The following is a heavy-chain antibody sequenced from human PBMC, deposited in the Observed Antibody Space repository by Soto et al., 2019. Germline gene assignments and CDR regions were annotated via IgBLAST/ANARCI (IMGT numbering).Heavy chain of an antibody. CDR2: ISYDGSNK. CDR3: AKDLGGNGLTIDY. V-gene: IGHV3-30*18. CDR1: GFTFSSYG. J-gene: IGHJ4*02. Sequence: QVQLVESGGGVVQPGRSLRLSCAASGFTFSSYGMHWVRQAPGKGLEWVAVISYDGSNKYYADSVKGRFTISRDKSKNTLYRQMNSLRAEDTDVYYCAKDLGGNGLTIDYWGQGTLVTVS. D-gene: IGHD2-15*01.